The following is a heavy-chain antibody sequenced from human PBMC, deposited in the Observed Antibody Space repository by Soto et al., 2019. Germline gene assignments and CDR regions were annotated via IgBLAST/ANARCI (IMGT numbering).Heavy chain of an antibody. D-gene: IGHD1-1*01. J-gene: IGHJ2*01. Sequence: EVQLVESGGDLVQPGRSLKLSCAASGFTFADYAMHWVRQAPDKGLEWVSGISWNSGRRDYADSVRGRFTISRDNAKNSLYLQMNSLRAEDTALYHCAKDSEYDLSEWYFDLWGRGTLVTVSS. CDR2: ISWNSGRR. CDR1: GFTFADYA. V-gene: IGHV3-9*01. CDR3: AKDSEYDLSEWYFDL.